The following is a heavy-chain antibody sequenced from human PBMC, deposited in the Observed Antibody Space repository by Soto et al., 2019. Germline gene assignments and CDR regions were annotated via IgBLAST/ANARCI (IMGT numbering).Heavy chain of an antibody. Sequence: EVQLVESGGGLVKPGRSLRLSCTASGFTFGDYAMSWFRQAPGKGLEWVGFIRSKAYGGTTEYAASVKGRFTISRDDSKSIAYLQMNSLKTEDTAVYYCTRGHYYDSSGYENFYYYYYGMDVWGQGTTVTVSS. J-gene: IGHJ6*02. CDR2: IRSKAYGGTT. CDR3: TRGHYYDSSGYENFYYYYYGMDV. CDR1: GFTFGDYA. V-gene: IGHV3-49*05. D-gene: IGHD3-22*01.